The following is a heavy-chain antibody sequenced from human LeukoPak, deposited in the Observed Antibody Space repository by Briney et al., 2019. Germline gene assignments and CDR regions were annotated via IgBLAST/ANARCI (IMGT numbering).Heavy chain of an antibody. CDR1: GGSISSYY. Sequence: PSETLSLTCTVSGGSISSYYWSWIRQPPGKGLEWSGYIYYSGSTNYNPSLKSRVTISVDTSKNPFSLKLSSVTAADTAVYYCARGYYDSWSGSGYQYGMDVWGQGTTVTVSS. CDR2: IYYSGST. V-gene: IGHV4-59*01. J-gene: IGHJ6*02. D-gene: IGHD3-3*01. CDR3: ARGYYDSWSGSGYQYGMDV.